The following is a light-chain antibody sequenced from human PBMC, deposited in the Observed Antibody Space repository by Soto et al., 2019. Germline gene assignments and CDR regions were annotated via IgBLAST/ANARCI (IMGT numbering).Light chain of an antibody. CDR2: AAS. J-gene: IGKJ5*01. CDR3: HQVNSHPIT. Sequence: DIPLTQSPSFLSASVGDRVTINCRASKGISNYLAWYQQKPGRAPKLLIYAASTLQSGVPSRFSGSGSGTEFTLTISSLQPEDFATYYCHQVNSHPITFGQGTRLEIK. V-gene: IGKV1-9*01. CDR1: KGISNY.